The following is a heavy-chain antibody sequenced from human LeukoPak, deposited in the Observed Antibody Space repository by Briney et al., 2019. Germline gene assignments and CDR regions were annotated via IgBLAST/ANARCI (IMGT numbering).Heavy chain of an antibody. CDR3: ASLVVPAAIGYYYYYYMDV. V-gene: IGHV4-38-2*02. Sequence: TSETLSLTCTVSGYSISSGYYWGWIRQPPGKGLEWIGSIYHRGSTYYNPSLKSRVTISVDTSKNQFSLKLSSVTAADTAVYYCASLVVPAAIGYYYYYYMDVWGKGTTVTASS. J-gene: IGHJ6*03. CDR2: IYHRGST. CDR1: GYSISSGYY. D-gene: IGHD2-2*01.